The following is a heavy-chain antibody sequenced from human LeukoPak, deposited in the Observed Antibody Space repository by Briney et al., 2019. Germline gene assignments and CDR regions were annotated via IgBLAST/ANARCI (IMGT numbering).Heavy chain of an antibody. CDR3: ARGGGGDCFGL. V-gene: IGHV4-59*12. Sequence: SETLSLTCTVSGGSISSYYWSWIRQPPGKGLEWIGYIYYSGSTNYNPSLKSRVAISVDKSKTQFSLKLSSATAADTAVYYCARGGGGDCFGLWGRGTLVTVSS. J-gene: IGHJ2*01. CDR1: GGSISSYY. D-gene: IGHD2-21*02. CDR2: IYYSGST.